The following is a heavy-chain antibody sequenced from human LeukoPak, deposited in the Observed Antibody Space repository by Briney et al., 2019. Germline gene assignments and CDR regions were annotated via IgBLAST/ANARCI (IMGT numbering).Heavy chain of an antibody. CDR2: INPSGGST. CDR1: GYTFASYY. V-gene: IGHV1-46*01. Sequence: ASVKVSCKASGYTFASYYMHWVRQAPGQGLEWMGIINPSGGSTSYAQKFQGRVTMTRDTSTSTVYMELSSLRSEDTAVYYCAIAATGYSSSWYEYPFDYWGQGTLVTVSS. D-gene: IGHD6-13*01. CDR3: AIAATGYSSSWYEYPFDY. J-gene: IGHJ4*02.